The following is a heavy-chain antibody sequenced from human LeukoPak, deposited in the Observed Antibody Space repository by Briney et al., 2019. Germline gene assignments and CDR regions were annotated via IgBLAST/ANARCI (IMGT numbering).Heavy chain of an antibody. CDR1: GGSISSSSYY. V-gene: IGHV4-39*01. J-gene: IGHJ5*02. D-gene: IGHD3-3*01. CDR3: ARQDYDFWSGPNWFDP. Sequence: SETLSLTCTVSGGSISSSSYYWGWIRQPPGKGLEWIGSIYYSGSTYYNPSLESRVTISVDTSKNQFSLKLSSVTAADTAVYYRARQDYDFWSGPNWFDPWGQGTLVTVSS. CDR2: IYYSGST.